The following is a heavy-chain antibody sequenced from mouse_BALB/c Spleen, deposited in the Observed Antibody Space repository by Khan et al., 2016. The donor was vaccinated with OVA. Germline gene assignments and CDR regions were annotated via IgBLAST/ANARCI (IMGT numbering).Heavy chain of an antibody. CDR2: IAPGSGSA. J-gene: IGHJ4*01. D-gene: IGHD1-1*01. CDR3: ARSNYSGSSLYAMDF. CDR1: GYTFTSYW. Sequence: DLVKPGASVKLSCKASGYTFTSYWINWIKQRPGQGLEWIGHIAPGSGSAYYNEMFKDKATLTVDTSSSTAYIQLSSLSSEDSAVYFCARSNYSGSSLYAMDFWGQGTSVTVSS. V-gene: IGHV1S41*01.